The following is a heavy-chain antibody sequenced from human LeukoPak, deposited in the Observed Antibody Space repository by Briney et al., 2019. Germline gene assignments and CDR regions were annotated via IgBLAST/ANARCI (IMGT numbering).Heavy chain of an antibody. J-gene: IGHJ6*02. D-gene: IGHD3-10*01. CDR1: GFTFSSYA. Sequence: GGSLRLSCAASGFTFSSYAMSWVRQAPGKGLEWVSVIYSGGSTYYADSVKGRFTISRDNSKNTLYLQMNSLRAEDTAVYYCAKSGGYYYGMDVWGQGTTVTVSS. CDR2: IYSGGST. V-gene: IGHV3-66*01. CDR3: AKSGGYYYGMDV.